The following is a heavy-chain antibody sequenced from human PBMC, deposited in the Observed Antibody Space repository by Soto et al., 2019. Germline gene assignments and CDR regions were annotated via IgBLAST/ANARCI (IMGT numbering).Heavy chain of an antibody. CDR3: ARDKGGTVAGFNWFDP. D-gene: IGHD6-19*01. J-gene: IGHJ5*02. CDR2: ISSSSATI. CDR1: GFKFSMFG. V-gene: IGHV3-48*02. Sequence: ELFLQESGGDLVQPGGFLRLSCVASGFKFSMFGMNWVRQAPEKGLEWIAYISSSSATIIYGGSVEGRFTVSRDNAEKSLFLQMKSLRDEDTAVYYCARDKGGTVAGFNWFDPWGHGTPVTVST.